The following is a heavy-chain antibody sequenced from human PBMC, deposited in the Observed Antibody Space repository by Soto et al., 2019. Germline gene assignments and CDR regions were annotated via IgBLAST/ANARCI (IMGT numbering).Heavy chain of an antibody. CDR1: GFAFSSYG. CDR2: VSYDGSLQ. CDR3: VSDRGYGHASVPYS. J-gene: IGHJ4*02. D-gene: IGHD5-18*01. V-gene: IGHV3-30*13. Sequence: QAQLVESGGGVVQPGRSLRLSCAASGFAFSSYGMHWVRRAPGTGLEWVAVVSYDGSLQHYADSVKGRFTISRDNSKNRVLLQMSSLIAEDTPVYYCVSDRGYGHASVPYSWGQGTVVSVSS.